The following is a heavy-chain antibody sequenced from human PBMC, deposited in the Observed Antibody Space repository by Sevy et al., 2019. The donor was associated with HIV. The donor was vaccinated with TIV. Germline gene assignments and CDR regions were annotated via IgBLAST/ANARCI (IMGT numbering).Heavy chain of an antibody. Sequence: SETLSLTWTVSGGSVSSGSYFWSWIRQPPGKGVEWIGYIHYSGSTNYNPSLKSRVTISVDTSKNQFSLNLSSVTAADTAVYYCARDSGTYPYYFDYWGQGTLVTVSS. CDR2: IHYSGST. CDR3: ARDSGTYPYYFDY. D-gene: IGHD1-26*01. J-gene: IGHJ4*02. V-gene: IGHV4-61*01. CDR1: GGSVSSGSYF.